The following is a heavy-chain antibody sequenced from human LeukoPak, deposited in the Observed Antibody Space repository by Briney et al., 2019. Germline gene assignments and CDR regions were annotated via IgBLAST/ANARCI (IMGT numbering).Heavy chain of an antibody. CDR2: IKEDGSDE. D-gene: IGHD3-10*01. Sequence: GGSLRLSCAASGFTFSPYWMSWVRQAPGKGLEWVATIKEDGSDEYYVDSVKGRFTVSRDNAKNSLFLQMSSLRVEDTAVYYCARLAPYYGTGIIWGQGTLVTVSS. J-gene: IGHJ3*02. CDR1: GFTFSPYW. CDR3: ARLAPYYGTGII. V-gene: IGHV3-7*01.